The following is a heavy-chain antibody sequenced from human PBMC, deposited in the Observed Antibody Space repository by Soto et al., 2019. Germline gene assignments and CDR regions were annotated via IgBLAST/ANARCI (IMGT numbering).Heavy chain of an antibody. D-gene: IGHD6-13*01. J-gene: IGHJ5*02. V-gene: IGHV3-33*01. CDR1: GFTFSSYG. CDR3: ARDPTLNSSSWYLDWFDP. Sequence: GGSLRLSCAASGFTFSSYGMHWVRQAPGKGLEWVAVIWYDGSNKYYADSVKGRFTISRDNSKNTLYLQMNSLRAEDTAVYYCARDPTLNSSSWYLDWFDPWGQGTLVTAPQ. CDR2: IWYDGSNK.